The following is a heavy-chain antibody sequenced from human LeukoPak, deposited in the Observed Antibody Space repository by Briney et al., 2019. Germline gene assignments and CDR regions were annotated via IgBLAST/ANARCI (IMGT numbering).Heavy chain of an antibody. CDR2: INHSGST. CDR3: ARYSEGADFWSGYSNYYFDY. J-gene: IGHJ4*02. V-gene: IGHV4-34*01. Sequence: SETLSLTCAVYGGSFSGYYWSRIRQPPGKGLEWIGEINHSGSTNYNPSLKSRVTISVDTSKNQFPLKLSSVTAADTAVYYCARYSEGADFWSGYSNYYFDYWGQGTLVTVSS. D-gene: IGHD3-3*01. CDR1: GGSFSGYY.